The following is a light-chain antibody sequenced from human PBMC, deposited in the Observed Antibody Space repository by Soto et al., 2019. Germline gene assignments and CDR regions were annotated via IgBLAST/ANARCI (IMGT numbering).Light chain of an antibody. Sequence: QSALTQPASVSGSAGQSITISCTGTSSDIGGYDYVSWYQQHPGKAPNLVIYAVSNRPSGVSDRFSGSKSGNTASLTISGLQAEDEADYYCNSYTSITTLGVFGGGTKLTVL. CDR2: AVS. CDR3: NSYTSITTLGV. V-gene: IGLV2-14*01. CDR1: SSDIGGYDY. J-gene: IGLJ2*01.